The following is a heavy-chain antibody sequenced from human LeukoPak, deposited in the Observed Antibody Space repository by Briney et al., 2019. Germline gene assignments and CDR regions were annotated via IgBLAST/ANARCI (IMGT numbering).Heavy chain of an antibody. V-gene: IGHV3-74*01. D-gene: IGHD1-26*01. J-gene: IGHJ3*02. CDR3: VRDQSLWALDI. CDR1: GFAFSNYW. Sequence: GGSLRLSCAASGFAFSNYWMHWVRQAPGKGLMWVSRIKGDGIDTIGADFVKGRFTTSRDNAKNTLYLQMNSLRAEDTATYYCVRDQSLWALDIWGQGTTVTVSS. CDR2: IKGDGIDT.